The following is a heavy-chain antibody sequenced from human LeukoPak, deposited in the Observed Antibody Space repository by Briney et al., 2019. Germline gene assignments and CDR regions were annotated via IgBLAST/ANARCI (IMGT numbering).Heavy chain of an antibody. V-gene: IGHV1-2*02. Sequence: GASVKVSCKASGYTFTGYYMHWVRQAPGQGLEWMGWINPNSGGTNYAQKFQGRVTMTRDTSISTAYMELSRLRSDDTAVYYCAGSTYYYDSSGYYNYYFDYWGQGTLVTVSS. D-gene: IGHD3-22*01. CDR1: GYTFTGYY. J-gene: IGHJ4*02. CDR3: AGSTYYYDSSGYYNYYFDY. CDR2: INPNSGGT.